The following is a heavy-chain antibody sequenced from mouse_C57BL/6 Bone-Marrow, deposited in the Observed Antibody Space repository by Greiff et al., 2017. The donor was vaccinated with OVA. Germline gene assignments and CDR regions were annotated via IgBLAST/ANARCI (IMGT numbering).Heavy chain of an antibody. D-gene: IGHD1-1*01. V-gene: IGHV7-3*01. Sequence: EVMLVESGGGLVQPGDSLSLSCAASGFTFTNYYMSWVRQPPGKALEWLAFIRNKPNGSTTEYSASVKGRFTISSANSQSILYLQMNALRAEDSATYYCARYKGRVAVDYFDYWGQGTALTVSS. J-gene: IGHJ2*01. CDR1: GFTFTNYY. CDR2: IRNKPNGSTT. CDR3: ARYKGRVAVDYFDY.